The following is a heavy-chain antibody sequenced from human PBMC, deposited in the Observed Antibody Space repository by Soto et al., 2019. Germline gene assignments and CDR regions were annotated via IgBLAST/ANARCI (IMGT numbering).Heavy chain of an antibody. CDR3: ATSTTVTTFYY. V-gene: IGHV4-31*11. D-gene: IGHD4-17*01. CDR2: IYFDGTT. J-gene: IGHJ4*02. CDR1: GASVTRAGSY. Sequence: QVQLQESGPGLVKPSQTLSLTCDVSGASVTRAGSYWGWIRQRPGQGLEWIGYIYFDGTTYYNPSPTSRFIISADPSRNQCSLCLGFLTAADTAVYYCATSTTVTTFYYWCQRTLVTVSS.